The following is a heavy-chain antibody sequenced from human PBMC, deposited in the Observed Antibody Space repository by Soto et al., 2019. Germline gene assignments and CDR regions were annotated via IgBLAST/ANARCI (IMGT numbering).Heavy chain of an antibody. D-gene: IGHD4-4*01. CDR1: GGSISSGGYS. V-gene: IGHV4-30-2*01. CDR3: ARGMTTVTTIDY. J-gene: IGHJ4*02. CDR2: IYHSGST. Sequence: SETLSLTCAVSGGSISSGGYSWSWIRQPPGKGLEWIGYIYHSGSTYYNPSLKSRVTISVDRSKNRFSLKLSSVTAADTAVYYCARGMTTVTTIDYWGQGTLVTVSS.